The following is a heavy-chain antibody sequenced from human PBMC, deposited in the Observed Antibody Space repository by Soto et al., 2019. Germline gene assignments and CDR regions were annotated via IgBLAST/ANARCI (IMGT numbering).Heavy chain of an antibody. CDR1: RYIFTAYF. J-gene: IGHJ5*02. CDR3: ASHVPGARFDP. D-gene: IGHD6-6*01. Sequence: QVQLVQSGAEVKKPGASVKVSCKAPRYIFTAYFMHWVRQAPGQGLEWMGWINPNNGATYFGLSFQGRVTMTRDTSISTAYMELSSLRSDDTAVYYCASHVPGARFDPWGQGPLVIVSS. CDR2: INPNNGAT. V-gene: IGHV1-2*02.